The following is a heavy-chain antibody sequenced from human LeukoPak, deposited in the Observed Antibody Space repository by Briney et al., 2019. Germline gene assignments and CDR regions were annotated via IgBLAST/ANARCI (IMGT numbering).Heavy chain of an antibody. J-gene: IGHJ6*02. D-gene: IGHD6-19*01. CDR3: ARDPCSGCLFRGMDV. Sequence: PGGSLRLSCAASGFTFDDHGMSWVRQAPGKGLEWVSGINWNGGSTGYADSVKGRFTISRDNAKNSLYLQMNSLRAEDTALYHCARDPCSGCLFRGMDVWGQGTTVTVSS. CDR2: INWNGGST. V-gene: IGHV3-20*01. CDR1: GFTFDDHG.